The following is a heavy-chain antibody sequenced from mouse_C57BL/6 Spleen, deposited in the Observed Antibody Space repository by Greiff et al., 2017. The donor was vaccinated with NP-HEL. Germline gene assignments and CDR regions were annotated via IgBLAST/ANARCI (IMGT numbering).Heavy chain of an antibody. CDR3: AKGSLYYFDY. CDR2: IYPGSGNT. J-gene: IGHJ2*01. D-gene: IGHD1-1*02. Sequence: VKLVESGAELVRPGASVKLSCKASGYTFTDYYINWVKQRPGQGLEWIARIYPGSGNTYYNEKFKGKATLTAEKSSSTAYMQLSSLTSEDSAVYFCAKGSLYYFDYWGQGTTLTVSS. CDR1: GYTFTDYY. V-gene: IGHV1-76*01.